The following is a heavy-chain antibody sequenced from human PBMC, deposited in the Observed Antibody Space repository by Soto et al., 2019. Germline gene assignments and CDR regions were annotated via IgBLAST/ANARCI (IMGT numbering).Heavy chain of an antibody. J-gene: IGHJ4*02. CDR2: INSDGSST. V-gene: IGHV3-74*01. CDR3: AREIFY. D-gene: IGHD3-3*01. Sequence: GGSLRLSCAASGFTFSNAWMNWVRQAPWKGLEWVGRINSDGSSTSYADSVKGRFTISRDNAKNTLYLQMNSLRAEDTAVYYCAREIFYWXQGILVTVSS. CDR1: GFTFSNAW.